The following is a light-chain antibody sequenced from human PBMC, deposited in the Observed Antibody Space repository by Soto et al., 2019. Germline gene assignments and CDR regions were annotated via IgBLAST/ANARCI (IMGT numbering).Light chain of an antibody. J-gene: IGLJ3*02. Sequence: QSELTQPPSVSEAPRQRVTISCSGGSSNIGNNAVNWYQQVPRKAPKLLIYYDDLVASGVSDRFSGSKSDTSASLAISGLQSEDEAVYYCAAWDDSLNGWVFGGGTKLTVL. CDR2: YDD. CDR3: AAWDDSLNGWV. CDR1: SSNIGNNA. V-gene: IGLV1-36*01.